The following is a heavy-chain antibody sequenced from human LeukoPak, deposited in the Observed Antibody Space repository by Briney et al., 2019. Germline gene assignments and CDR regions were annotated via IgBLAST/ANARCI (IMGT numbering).Heavy chain of an antibody. V-gene: IGHV3-23*01. D-gene: IGHD3-22*01. Sequence: QPGGSLRLSCAASGFTFNNYAMSWVRQAPGKGLEWVSGTGASGSTTHYAGSVKGRFTLSRDNSQNTLSLQMSGLTAEDTAVYYCAKHRANGDSSGXHXFDFWGQGTLVTVSS. CDR1: GFTFNNYA. CDR3: AKHRANGDSSGXHXFDF. J-gene: IGHJ4*02. CDR2: TGASGSTT.